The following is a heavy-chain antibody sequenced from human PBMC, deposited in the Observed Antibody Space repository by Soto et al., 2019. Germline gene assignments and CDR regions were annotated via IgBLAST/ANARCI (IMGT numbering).Heavy chain of an antibody. V-gene: IGHV1-2*04. J-gene: IGHJ4*02. Sequence: GASVKVSCKASGYTFTGYYMHWVRQAPGQGLEWMGWINPNSGGTNYAQKFQGWVTMTRDTSISTAYMELSRLRSDDTAVYYCARDRGDSSSWYQPNFDYWGQGTLVTVSS. CDR1: GYTFTGYY. D-gene: IGHD6-13*01. CDR2: INPNSGGT. CDR3: ARDRGDSSSWYQPNFDY.